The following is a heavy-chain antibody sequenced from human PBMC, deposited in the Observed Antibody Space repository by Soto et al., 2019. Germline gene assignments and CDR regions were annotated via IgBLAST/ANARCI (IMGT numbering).Heavy chain of an antibody. CDR2: IYYSGST. J-gene: IGHJ5*02. D-gene: IGHD6-19*01. V-gene: IGHV4-59*01. CDR1: GGSISSYY. CDR3: ARDLGVGGWYYWFDP. Sequence: SETLSLTCTVSGGSISSYYWSWIRQPPGKGLEWIGYIYYSGSTNYNPSLKSRVTISVDTSKNQFSLKLSSVTAADTAVYYCARDLGVGGWYYWFDPCGQGALVTVSS.